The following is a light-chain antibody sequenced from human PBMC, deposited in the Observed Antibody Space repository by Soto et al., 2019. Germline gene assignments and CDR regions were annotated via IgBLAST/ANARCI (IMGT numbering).Light chain of an antibody. CDR2: AAS. V-gene: IGKV1-39*01. CDR3: PHRYSPSST. J-gene: IGKJ4*01. CDR1: QSISSS. Sequence: DIQMTQSPSSLSASVGDRVTITCRASQSISSSLTWYQQKPGKAPKFLIYAASSLQRGVPSRFSGSGSWTDFTLTIISLQPEDFATDDCPHRYSPSSTFGGQNKVEIK.